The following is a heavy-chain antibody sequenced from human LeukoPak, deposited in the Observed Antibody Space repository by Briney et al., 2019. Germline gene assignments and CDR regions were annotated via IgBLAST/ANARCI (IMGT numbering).Heavy chain of an antibody. Sequence: PGGSLRLSCATSGFTFSSFWMSWVRQAPGKGLEWVANIKEDGSEKDYVDSVKGRFTISRDNAKNSLYLQMNSLRAEDTAVYYCANRGYSDYWGQGTLVTVSS. CDR2: IKEDGSEK. CDR1: GFTFSSFW. J-gene: IGHJ4*02. D-gene: IGHD5-18*01. CDR3: ANRGYSDY. V-gene: IGHV3-7*03.